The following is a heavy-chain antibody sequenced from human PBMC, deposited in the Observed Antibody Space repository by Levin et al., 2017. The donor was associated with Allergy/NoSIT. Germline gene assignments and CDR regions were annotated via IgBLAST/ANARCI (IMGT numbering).Heavy chain of an antibody. CDR2: ISYDGRTT. J-gene: IGHJ4*02. Sequence: GESLKISCAASGFTFNNYGMHWVRQAPGKGLDWVTVISYDGRTTYYADSVKGRFTISRDNSKNTLYLQMNRLRAEDTAVYYCAKERKEKVATSLDSWGQGTLVTVSS. CDR1: GFTFNNYG. CDR3: AKERKEKVATSLDS. V-gene: IGHV3-30*18. D-gene: IGHD5-12*01.